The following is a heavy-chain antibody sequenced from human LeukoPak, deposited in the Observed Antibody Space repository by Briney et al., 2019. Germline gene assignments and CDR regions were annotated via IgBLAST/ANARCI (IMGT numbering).Heavy chain of an antibody. D-gene: IGHD2-15*01. CDR3: ARDPAFCSGGYCYPNGIFDY. CDR2: INPSGGST. J-gene: IGHJ4*02. Sequence: ASVKVSCKASGYTFTTYYMHWVRQAPGQGLEWMGIINPSGGSTSYAQKFQGRVTMTRDTSTSTVYMELSSLRSEDTAVFYCARDPAFCSGGYCYPNGIFDYWGQGTLVTVSS. V-gene: IGHV1-46*01. CDR1: GYTFTTYY.